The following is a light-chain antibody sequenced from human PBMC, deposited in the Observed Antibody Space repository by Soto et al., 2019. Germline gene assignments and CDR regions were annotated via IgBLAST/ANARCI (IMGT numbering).Light chain of an antibody. CDR1: QSITNY. Sequence: DIQMTQSPSSLSASVGDRVTINCRASQSITNYLNWYQHKPGKAPKLLVYAAYSLQSGVPSRFSGSGSGTDFTLTISILQPEDFATYFCQQSHNLPFTFGPGTKVDIK. J-gene: IGKJ3*01. V-gene: IGKV1-39*01. CDR2: AAY. CDR3: QQSHNLPFT.